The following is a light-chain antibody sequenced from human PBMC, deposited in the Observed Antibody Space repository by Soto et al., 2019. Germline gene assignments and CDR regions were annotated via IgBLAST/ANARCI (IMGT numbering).Light chain of an antibody. Sequence: EIVLTQTQGSLSLSPGERASLSFMPSETVAGSYLAWYQQKPGQAPRLLIHGASTRATGIADRFSGSGSGTDFTLTISRLEPEDFAVYYCQLYGTSPKTFGQGTKVDIK. V-gene: IGKV3-20*01. CDR2: GAS. J-gene: IGKJ1*01. CDR1: ETVAGSY. CDR3: QLYGTSPKT.